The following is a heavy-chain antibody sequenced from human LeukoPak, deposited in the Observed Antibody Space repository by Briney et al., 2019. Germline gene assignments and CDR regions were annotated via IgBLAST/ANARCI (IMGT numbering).Heavy chain of an antibody. CDR3: ARDHSSGWYPCY. Sequence: PGGSLRLSCAASGFTLSSYWMSWVRQAPGKGLEWVANIKQDGSEKYYVDSVKGRFTISRDNAKNSLYLQMNSLRAEDTAVYYCARDHSSGWYPCYWGQGTLVTVSS. CDR2: IKQDGSEK. J-gene: IGHJ4*02. D-gene: IGHD6-19*01. CDR1: GFTLSSYW. V-gene: IGHV3-7*01.